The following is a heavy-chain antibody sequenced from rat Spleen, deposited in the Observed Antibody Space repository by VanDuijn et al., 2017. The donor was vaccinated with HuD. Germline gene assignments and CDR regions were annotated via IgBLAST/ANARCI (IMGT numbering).Heavy chain of an antibody. CDR2: VIYDGSSA. CDR3: ARRHYGYTDYFDY. Sequence: EVQLVESDGGLVQPGRSLKLSCAASGFTFSDYYMAWVRQAPKRGLEWVATVIYDGSSAYYRDFVKGRFTISRDNAKNTLSLQMDSLRSEDTATYYCARRHYGYTDYFDYWGQGVMVTVSS. J-gene: IGHJ2*01. CDR1: GFTFSDYY. D-gene: IGHD1-9*01. V-gene: IGHV5-7*01.